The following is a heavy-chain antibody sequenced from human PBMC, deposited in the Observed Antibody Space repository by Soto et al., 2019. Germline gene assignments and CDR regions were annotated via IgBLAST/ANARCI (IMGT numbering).Heavy chain of an antibody. Sequence: SETLSLTCTVSGGSISSYYWSWIRQPPGKGLEWIGYIYYSGSTNYNPSLKSRVTMSLDASKKQFSLNLTSVTAADTAVYYCAREMARMFDYWGRGTQVTVSS. D-gene: IGHD5-12*01. CDR3: AREMARMFDY. CDR1: GGSISSYY. CDR2: IYYSGST. V-gene: IGHV4-59*01. J-gene: IGHJ4*01.